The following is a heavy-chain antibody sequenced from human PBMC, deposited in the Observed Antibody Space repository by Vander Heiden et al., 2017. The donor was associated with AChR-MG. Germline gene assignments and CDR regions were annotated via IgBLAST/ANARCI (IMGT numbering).Heavy chain of an antibody. V-gene: IGHV3-73*01. CDR2: IRSKANNYAT. Sequence: EVQLVESGGGLVQPGGSLILSCAASGFTFSGSAMHWVRQASGKGLEWVGRIRSKANNYATAYAASVKGRFTISRDDSKNTAYLQMNSLKTEDTAVYYCTRRNYGDYGGSDAFDIWGQGTMVTVSS. CDR3: TRRNYGDYGGSDAFDI. CDR1: GFTFSGSA. D-gene: IGHD4-17*01. J-gene: IGHJ3*02.